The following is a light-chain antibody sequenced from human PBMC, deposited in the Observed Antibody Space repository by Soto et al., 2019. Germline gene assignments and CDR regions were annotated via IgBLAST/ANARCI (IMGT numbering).Light chain of an antibody. CDR1: QSVARD. J-gene: IGKJ2*01. V-gene: IGKV3-20*01. CDR2: RAF. CDR3: QQHTISMYT. Sequence: EIVLTQSPGTLSLSPGETATLSCRASQSVARDLSWYQQKPGQAPRLLISRAFIGATGIPDRFSGSGSGTDFTLTINRLKPEDSAVYYCQQHTISMYTFGQGTKLEIK.